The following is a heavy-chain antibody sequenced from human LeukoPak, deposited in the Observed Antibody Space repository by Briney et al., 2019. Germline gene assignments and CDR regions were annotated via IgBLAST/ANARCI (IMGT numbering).Heavy chain of an antibody. J-gene: IGHJ4*02. V-gene: IGHV4-39*01. D-gene: IGHD6-19*01. CDR1: GRSIRSSSYY. CDR2: IYYSGST. CDR3: ARQVVAVAGTGYFDY. Sequence: SDTVSLTCTVSGRSIRSSSYYCAWIRKPRGKGLEWFVSIYYSGSTNYNASLKSRGTISVDTSKNQFSLKLNSVTAADTAVYFCARQVVAVAGTGYFDYWGQGTLVTVSS.